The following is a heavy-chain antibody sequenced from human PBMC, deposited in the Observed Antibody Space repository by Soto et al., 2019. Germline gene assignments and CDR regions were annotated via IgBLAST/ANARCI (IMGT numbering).Heavy chain of an antibody. CDR3: GRGRSGQIVVFY. CDR2: IGPDSGAT. Sequence: WASVKVSCKASGYTFTGHYIHWVRQAPEQGPEWMGEIGPDSGATRYAQKFQGRVTMTRDMSITTVYMELNNLSPDDTAVYYCGRGRSGQIVVFYWGQGTPVTVSS. V-gene: IGHV1-2*02. J-gene: IGHJ4*02. CDR1: GYTFTGHY. D-gene: IGHD1-26*01.